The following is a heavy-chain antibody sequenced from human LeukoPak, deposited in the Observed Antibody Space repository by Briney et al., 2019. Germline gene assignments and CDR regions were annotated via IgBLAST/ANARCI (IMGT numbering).Heavy chain of an antibody. V-gene: IGHV1-8*03. J-gene: IGHJ5*02. CDR2: MNPNSGNT. CDR3: ARGKGYCSGGSCFWGNWFDP. CDR1: GYTFTSYD. D-gene: IGHD2-15*01. Sequence: ASVKVSCKASGYTFTSYDIIWVRQATGQGLEWMGWMNPNSGNTGYAQKFQGRVTITRNTSISTAYMELSSLRSEDTAVYYCARGKGYCSGGSCFWGNWFDPWGQGTLVTVSS.